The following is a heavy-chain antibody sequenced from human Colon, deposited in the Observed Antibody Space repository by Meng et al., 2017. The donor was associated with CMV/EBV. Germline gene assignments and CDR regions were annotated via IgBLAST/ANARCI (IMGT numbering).Heavy chain of an antibody. V-gene: IGHV3-74*01. Sequence: EGQLVGSGGGLVQPGGSLRLSWAAVGLTFSNHWMYWIRHRPGKGLVWVSRISADGSDTNFADSVKGRITISRDNAKSTLYLQMNSLRAEDTALYFCARGSNGWPGIDYWGQGTLVTVSS. CDR3: ARGSNGWPGIDY. D-gene: IGHD6-19*01. CDR1: GLTFSNHW. CDR2: ISADGSDT. J-gene: IGHJ4*02.